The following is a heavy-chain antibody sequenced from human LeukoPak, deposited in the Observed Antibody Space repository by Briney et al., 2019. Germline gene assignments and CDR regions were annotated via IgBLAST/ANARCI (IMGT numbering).Heavy chain of an antibody. Sequence: SPSETLSLTCTVSDGSISNYYWSWIRQPAGKGLEWIGLIYTNGSTNCNPSLKSRVTMSVDTSKNQFSLKLSSVTAADTAVYYCARGAMVNFDYWGQGTLVTVSS. D-gene: IGHD5-18*01. CDR1: DGSISNYY. CDR2: IYTNGST. CDR3: ARGAMVNFDY. J-gene: IGHJ4*02. V-gene: IGHV4-4*07.